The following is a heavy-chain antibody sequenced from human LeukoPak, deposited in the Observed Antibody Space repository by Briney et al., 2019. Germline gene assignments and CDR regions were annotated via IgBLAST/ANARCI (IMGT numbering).Heavy chain of an antibody. CDR1: GFTFSSYS. V-gene: IGHV3-21*01. D-gene: IGHD1-26*01. Sequence: GGSLRLSCAASGFTFSSYSMNWVRQAPGKGLEWVSSISSSSSYIYFADSVKGRFTISRDNAKNSLYLQMNSLRVEDTAVYYCARDGIYYGMDVWGQGTTVTVSS. J-gene: IGHJ6*02. CDR3: ARDGIYYGMDV. CDR2: ISSSSSYI.